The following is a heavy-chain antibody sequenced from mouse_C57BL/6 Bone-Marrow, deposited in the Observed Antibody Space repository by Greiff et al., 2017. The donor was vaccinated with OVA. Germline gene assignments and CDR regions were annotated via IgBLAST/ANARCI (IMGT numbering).Heavy chain of an antibody. D-gene: IGHD1-1*02. J-gene: IGHJ4*01. CDR3: TRDYHAMDY. V-gene: IGHV1-15*01. CDR2: IDPETGGT. CDR1: GYTFTDYE. Sequence: VQLQHSGAELVRPGASVTLSCKASGYTFTDYEMHWVKQTPVHGLEWIGAIDPETGGTAYNQKFKGKAILTADKSSSTAYMELRSLTSEDSAVYYCTRDYHAMDYWGQGTSVTVSS.